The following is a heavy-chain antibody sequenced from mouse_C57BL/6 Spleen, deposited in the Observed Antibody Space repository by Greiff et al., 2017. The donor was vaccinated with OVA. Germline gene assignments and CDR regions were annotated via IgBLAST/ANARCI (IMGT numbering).Heavy chain of an antibody. V-gene: IGHV3-1*01. CDR3: AKSYYDYDGYAMDY. J-gene: IGHJ4*01. D-gene: IGHD2-4*01. CDR1: GYSITSGYD. Sequence: VQLQQSGPGMVKPSQSLSLSCTVTGYSITSGYDWHWIRHPAGNQLEWMGYISYSGSTNYNPTIKSRISITHDTSKNHFFLKVNSVTTKDTATYYCAKSYYDYDGYAMDYWGQGTSVTVSS. CDR2: ISYSGST.